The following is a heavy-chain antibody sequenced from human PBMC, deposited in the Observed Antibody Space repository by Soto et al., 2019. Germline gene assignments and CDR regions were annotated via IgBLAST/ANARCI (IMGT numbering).Heavy chain of an antibody. D-gene: IGHD1-1*01. Sequence: QLQLQESGPGLVKPSETLSLTCTVSGGSISRSSYYWGWIRQPPGKGLEWIVSIYYSGSTYYNPSLKSRVTISVDTSKNQFSLKLSSVTAADTAVYYCARHDWNGVDYWGQGTLVTVSS. CDR2: IYYSGST. CDR3: ARHDWNGVDY. V-gene: IGHV4-39*01. CDR1: GGSISRSSYY. J-gene: IGHJ4*02.